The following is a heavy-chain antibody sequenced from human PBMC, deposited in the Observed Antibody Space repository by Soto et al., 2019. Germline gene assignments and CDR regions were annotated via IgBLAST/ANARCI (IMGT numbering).Heavy chain of an antibody. CDR2: ISGSGGST. CDR3: AKDGGVATISYYYYYYGMEV. Sequence: GWSLRLSCAASGFTFSSYAMSLVRQAPGKGLEWVSAISGSGGSTYYADSVKGRFTISRDNSKNTLYLQMNSLRAEDTAVYYCAKDGGVATISYYYYYYGMEVWGEGTKVTVSS. D-gene: IGHD5-12*01. J-gene: IGHJ6*04. V-gene: IGHV3-23*01. CDR1: GFTFSSYA.